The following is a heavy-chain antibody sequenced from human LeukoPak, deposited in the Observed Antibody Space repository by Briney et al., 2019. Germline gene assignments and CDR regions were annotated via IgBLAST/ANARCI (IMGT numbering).Heavy chain of an antibody. Sequence: GESLKISCKGSGYSFTKFWIAWVRQMPGKGLEWMGIIYPGDSDTRYSPSFQGQVTISADKSISTAYLQWSSLKASDTAMYYCARPIPNRWAFDIWGQGTMVTVSS. V-gene: IGHV5-51*01. D-gene: IGHD1-14*01. CDR2: IYPGDSDT. J-gene: IGHJ3*02. CDR3: ARPIPNRWAFDI. CDR1: GYSFTKFW.